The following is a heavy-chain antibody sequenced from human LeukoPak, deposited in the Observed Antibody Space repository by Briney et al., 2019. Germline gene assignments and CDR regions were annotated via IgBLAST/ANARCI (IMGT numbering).Heavy chain of an antibody. CDR2: MNPNSGNT. CDR1: GYTFTYYY. V-gene: IGHV1-8*02. CDR3: ARGRTRTGTTRPYYYYYMDV. D-gene: IGHD1-1*01. Sequence: ASVKVSCKASGYTFTYYYVHWMRQAPGQGLEWMGWMNPNSGNTGYAQKFQGRVTMTRNTSISTAYMELSSLRSEDTAVCYCARGRTRTGTTRPYYYYYMDVWGKGTTVTISS. J-gene: IGHJ6*03.